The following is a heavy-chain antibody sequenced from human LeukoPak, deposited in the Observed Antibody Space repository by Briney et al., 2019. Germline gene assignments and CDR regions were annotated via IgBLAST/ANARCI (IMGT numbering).Heavy chain of an antibody. CDR2: INWNGGST. J-gene: IGHJ4*02. CDR3: ARGGYYDSSGYSEFDY. Sequence: GGSLRLSCAASGFTFDDYGMSWVRQAPGKGLEWVSGINWNGGSTGYADSVKGRFTNSRDNAKNSLYLQMNSLRAEDTALYYCARGGYYDSSGYSEFDYWGQGTLVTVSS. D-gene: IGHD3-22*01. CDR1: GFTFDDYG. V-gene: IGHV3-20*04.